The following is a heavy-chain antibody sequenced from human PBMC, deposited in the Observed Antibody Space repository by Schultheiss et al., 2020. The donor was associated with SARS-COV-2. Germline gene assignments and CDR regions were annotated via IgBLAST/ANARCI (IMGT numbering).Heavy chain of an antibody. V-gene: IGHV3-11*06. Sequence: GGSLRLSCAASGFTFSDYYMSWIRQAPGKGLEWVSDISSRNGYTNYADSVKGRFTISRDNAKNSLYLQMNSLRAEDTAVYYCARDSSGWYRGGLDYWGQGTLVTVSS. CDR3: ARDSSGWYRGGLDY. D-gene: IGHD6-19*01. CDR2: ISSRNGYT. J-gene: IGHJ4*02. CDR1: GFTFSDYY.